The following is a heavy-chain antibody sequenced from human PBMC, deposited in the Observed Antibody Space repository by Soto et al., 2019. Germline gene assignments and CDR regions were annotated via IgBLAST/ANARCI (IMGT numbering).Heavy chain of an antibody. J-gene: IGHJ4*02. CDR1: GGSFSGYY. D-gene: IGHD2-8*02. Sequence: QVQLQQWGAGLLKPSETLSLTCAVYGGSFSGYYWTWIRQPPGTGLEWIGEINHSGSTNYNPSLKSRSAISVDTSKNHFSLTLTSVTAADTAVYYCARDKITGLFDYWGQGTLVTVSS. V-gene: IGHV4-34*01. CDR2: INHSGST. CDR3: ARDKITGLFDY.